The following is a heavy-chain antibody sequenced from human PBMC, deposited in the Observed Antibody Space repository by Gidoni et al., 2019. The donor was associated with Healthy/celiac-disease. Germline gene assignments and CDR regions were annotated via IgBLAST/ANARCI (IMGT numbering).Heavy chain of an antibody. J-gene: IGHJ5*02. CDR1: GWSFSGYY. V-gene: IGHV4-34*01. CDR2: INHSGST. CDR3: ARGRKTVTRCAIRALNWFDP. Sequence: QVQLQQWGAGLLKPSEPLSLTCAVYGWSFSGYYWSWSRQPPGKGLEWIGEINHSGSTNYNPSLKSRVTISVDTSKNQFSLKLSSGTAADTAVYYCARGRKTVTRCAIRALNWFDPWGQGTLVTVSS. D-gene: IGHD4-17*01.